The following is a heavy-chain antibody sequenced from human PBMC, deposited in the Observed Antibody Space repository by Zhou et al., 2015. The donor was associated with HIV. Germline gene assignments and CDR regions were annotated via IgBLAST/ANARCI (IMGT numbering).Heavy chain of an antibody. CDR2: MNPNSGNT. D-gene: IGHD3-10*01. V-gene: IGHV1-8*01. CDR3: ARGGTVTRGVIRKMPQFYYYYVMEV. J-gene: IGHJ6*02. CDR1: GYTFTSYD. Sequence: QVQLVQSGAEVKKPGASVKVSCKASGYTFTSYDINWVRQATGQGLEWMGWMNPNSGNTGYAQKFQGRVTMTRNTSISTAYMELSSLRSDDTAVYFCARGGTVTRGVIRKMPQFYYYYVMEVWGQGTTVTVSS.